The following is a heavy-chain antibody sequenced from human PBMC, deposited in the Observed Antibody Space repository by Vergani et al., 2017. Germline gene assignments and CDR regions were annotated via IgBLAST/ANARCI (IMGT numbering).Heavy chain of an antibody. J-gene: IGHJ4*02. D-gene: IGHD5-18*01. CDR1: GFTFSSYA. CDR3: ATGYSYHADY. Sequence: VQLVESGGGVVQPGRSLRLSCAASGFTFSSYAMHWVRQAPGKGLEWVSRINSDGSSTSYADSVKGRFTISRDNAKNTLYLQMNSLRAEDTAVYYCATGYSYHADYWGQGTLVTVSS. V-gene: IGHV3-74*02. CDR2: INSDGSST.